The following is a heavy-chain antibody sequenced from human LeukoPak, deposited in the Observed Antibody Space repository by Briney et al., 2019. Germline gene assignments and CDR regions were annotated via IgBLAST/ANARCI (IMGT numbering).Heavy chain of an antibody. Sequence: RGASVKVSCKASGYTFTSYYMHWVRQAPGQGLEWMGIINPSGGSTSYAQKFQGRVTMTRDTSTSTVYMELSNLRSEDTAVYYCARGGDYGSGSTRRYFDYWGQGTLVTVSS. V-gene: IGHV1-46*01. CDR3: ARGGDYGSGSTRRYFDY. D-gene: IGHD3-10*01. J-gene: IGHJ4*02. CDR1: GYTFTSYY. CDR2: INPSGGST.